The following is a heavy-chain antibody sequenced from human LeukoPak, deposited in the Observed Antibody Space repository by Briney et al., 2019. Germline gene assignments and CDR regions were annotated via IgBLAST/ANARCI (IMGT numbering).Heavy chain of an antibody. Sequence: PSETLSLTCNVSGDSISNSNYYWGWIRQPPGKGLEWIGFIYFTGSTHYNPPLKSRVAISVDTSKNQFSLKVSFVTAADTAVYYCARDPVATPRFLDSWGQGTLVIVSS. J-gene: IGHJ4*02. D-gene: IGHD5-12*01. CDR2: IYFTGST. CDR3: ARDPVATPRFLDS. CDR1: GDSISNSNYY. V-gene: IGHV4-39*07.